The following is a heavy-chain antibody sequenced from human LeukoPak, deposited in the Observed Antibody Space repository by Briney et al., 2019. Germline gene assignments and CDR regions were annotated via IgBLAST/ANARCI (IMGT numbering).Heavy chain of an antibody. CDR1: GFTFSSYG. J-gene: IGHJ4*02. CDR2: IRYDGSNK. V-gene: IGHV3-30*02. Sequence: GGSLRLSCAASGFTFSSYGMHWVRQAPGKGLEWVAFIRYDGSNKYYADSVKGRFTISRDNSKNTLYLQMNSLRAEDTAVYYCAKDGIATSPSLLWFGELLPPPHYFDYWGQGTLVTVSS. CDR3: AKDGIATSPSLLWFGELLPPPHYFDY. D-gene: IGHD3-10*01.